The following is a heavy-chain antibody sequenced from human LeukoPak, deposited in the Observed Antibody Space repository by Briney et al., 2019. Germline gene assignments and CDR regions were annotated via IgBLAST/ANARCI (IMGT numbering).Heavy chain of an antibody. D-gene: IGHD6-19*01. J-gene: IGHJ5*02. CDR1: GGSISSNSYY. CDR3: ARSVAGLNWFDP. V-gene: IGHV4-39*01. Sequence: SETLSLTCAVSGGSISSNSYYWGWIRQPPGNGLEWIGSIYYSGSTYYNPSLKSRVTISVDTSKNQFSLKLSSVTAADTAVYYCARSVAGLNWFDPWGQGTLVTVSS. CDR2: IYYSGST.